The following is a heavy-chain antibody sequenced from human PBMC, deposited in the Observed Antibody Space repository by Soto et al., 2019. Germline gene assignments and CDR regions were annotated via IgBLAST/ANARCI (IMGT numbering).Heavy chain of an antibody. J-gene: IGHJ3*02. CDR2: IYYSGST. D-gene: IGHD3-16*02. CDR1: GGSISSDDYY. Sequence: QVQLQESGPGLVKPSQTLSLTCTVSGGSISSDDYYWSWIRQPPGKGLECIGYIYYSGSTYYNPSLKSRGTISVDTSKNQFSLKLRSVTAADTAVYYCARFIRRPAFDIWGQGTMVTVSS. V-gene: IGHV4-30-4*01. CDR3: ARFIRRPAFDI.